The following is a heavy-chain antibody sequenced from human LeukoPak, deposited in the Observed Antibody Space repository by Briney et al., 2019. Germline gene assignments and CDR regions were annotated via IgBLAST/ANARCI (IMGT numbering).Heavy chain of an antibody. V-gene: IGHV3-23*01. CDR2: ISGSGGST. D-gene: IGHD6-19*01. Sequence: HSGGSLRLSCAASGFTLSSYAMSWVRQAPGKGLEWVSAISGSGGSTYYADSVKGRFTISRDNSKNTLYLQMNSLRAEDTAVYYCARALSSGWRVGIDYWGQGTLVTVSS. CDR3: ARALSSGWRVGIDY. J-gene: IGHJ4*02. CDR1: GFTLSSYA.